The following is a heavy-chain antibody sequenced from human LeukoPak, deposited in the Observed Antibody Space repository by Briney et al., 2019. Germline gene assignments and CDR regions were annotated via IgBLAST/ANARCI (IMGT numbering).Heavy chain of an antibody. CDR1: GFTFSNFG. J-gene: IGHJ4*02. D-gene: IGHD3-22*01. CDR2: IRYDGSNK. Sequence: GGSLRLSCAASGFTFSNFGMHWVRQAPGKGLEWVAFIRYDGSNKYYADSVKGRFTISRDNSKNTLYLQMNSLRAEDTAVYYCAKDASMIVVDYPSYWGQGTLVTVSS. CDR3: AKDASMIVVDYPSY. V-gene: IGHV3-30*02.